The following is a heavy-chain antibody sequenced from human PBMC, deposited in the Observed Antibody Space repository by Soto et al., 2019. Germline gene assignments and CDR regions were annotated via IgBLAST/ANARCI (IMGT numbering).Heavy chain of an antibody. Sequence: QAQLVQSGAEVKEPGASVKVSCKASGYTFTTYGIHWVRQAPGQRPEWMGWINAGNGNTQYSQKVQGRVTITRDTSAITLYMEVSSLSSEDTAVDYCARDGAHSDYGFAVWGQGTLVTVSS. CDR2: INAGNGNT. D-gene: IGHD3-16*01. J-gene: IGHJ4*02. V-gene: IGHV1-3*01. CDR1: GYTFTTYG. CDR3: ARDGAHSDYGFAV.